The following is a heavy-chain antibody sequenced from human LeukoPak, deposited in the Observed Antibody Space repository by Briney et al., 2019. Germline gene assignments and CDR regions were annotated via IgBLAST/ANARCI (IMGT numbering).Heavy chain of an antibody. J-gene: IGHJ4*02. V-gene: IGHV3-21*01. D-gene: IGHD3-16*01. CDR3: ATSPPGGPIDN. CDR2: ISRDSRTI. Sequence: GGSLRLSCAASGFTFSSYSMNWVRQAPGQGLEWVSIISRDSRTIFYADSVKGRFTVSRDNAKNSLYLQMNSPRAEDTAVYYCATSPPGGPIDNWGQGTLVTVSS. CDR1: GFTFSSYS.